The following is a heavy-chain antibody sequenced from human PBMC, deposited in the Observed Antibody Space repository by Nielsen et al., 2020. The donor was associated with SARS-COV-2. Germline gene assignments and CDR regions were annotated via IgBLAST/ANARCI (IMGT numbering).Heavy chain of an antibody. V-gene: IGHV1-46*04. CDR1: GYSFTSHY. D-gene: IGHD2-8*01. CDR2: INPSDGNA. Sequence: ASVKVSCKASGYSFTSHYIVWVRRAPGQGPEWLGIINPSDGNAKYAQKLQGRVTLTSGTSTTTIYMEVSDLTSEDTAVYYCARSSEVRNRYCSSGVCRGIFYHMDVWGRGTTVTVSS. J-gene: IGHJ6*03. CDR3: ARSSEVRNRYCSSGVCRGIFYHMDV.